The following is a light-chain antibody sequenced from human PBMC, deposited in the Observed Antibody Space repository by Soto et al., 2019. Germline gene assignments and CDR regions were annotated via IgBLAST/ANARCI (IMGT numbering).Light chain of an antibody. V-gene: IGKV3-11*01. CDR2: DAS. CDR3: QQRSNWPPSLT. Sequence: EIVLTQSPGTLSLSPGERATLSCRASQSVSSYLAWYQQKPGQAPRLLIYDASNRATGIPARFSGSGSGTDFTVTISSLEPEDFAVYYCQQRSNWPPSLTFGGGTKVEIK. J-gene: IGKJ4*01. CDR1: QSVSSY.